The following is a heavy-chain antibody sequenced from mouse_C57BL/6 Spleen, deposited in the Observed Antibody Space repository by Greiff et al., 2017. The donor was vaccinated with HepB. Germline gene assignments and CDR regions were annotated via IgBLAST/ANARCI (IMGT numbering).Heavy chain of an antibody. V-gene: IGHV2-5*01. CDR1: GFSLTSYG. J-gene: IGHJ1*03. Sequence: VKLQQSGPGLVQPSQSLSITCSGSGFSLTSYGVHGVRQSPGKGLEWLGVIWRGGSTDYNAAFMSRLSITRDNSKGQVFCIMNSLQADDTAIYYCAKKGSSNWYFDVWGTMTTVTVSS. D-gene: IGHD2-10*02. CDR3: AKKGSSNWYFDV. CDR2: IWRGGST.